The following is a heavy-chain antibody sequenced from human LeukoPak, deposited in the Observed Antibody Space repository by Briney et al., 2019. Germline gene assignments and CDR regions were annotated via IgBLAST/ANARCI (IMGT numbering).Heavy chain of an antibody. J-gene: IGHJ4*02. CDR1: GGSFGGYY. D-gene: IGHD5-18*01. CDR2: INHSGST. V-gene: IGHV4-34*01. CDR3: ARVGYSYGYSNLDVFDY. Sequence: AETLSLTCAVYGGSFGGYYWSWIRQPPGKGLEWIGEINHSGSTNYNPSLKSRVTISVDTSKNQFSLKLSSVTAADTAVYYCARVGYSYGYSNLDVFDYWGQGTLVTVSS.